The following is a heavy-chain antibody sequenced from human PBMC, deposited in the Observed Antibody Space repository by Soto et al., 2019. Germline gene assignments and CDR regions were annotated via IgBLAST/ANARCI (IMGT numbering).Heavy chain of an antibody. CDR2: ISSSSSTI. D-gene: IGHD6-19*01. Sequence: GGSLRLSCAASGFTFSSYSMNWVRQAPGKGLEWVSYISSSSSTIYYADSVKGRFTIPRDNAKNSLYLQMNSLRDEDTAVYYCARAKGYSSGWSVYDAFDIWGQGTMVTVSS. CDR3: ARAKGYSSGWSVYDAFDI. J-gene: IGHJ3*02. CDR1: GFTFSSYS. V-gene: IGHV3-48*02.